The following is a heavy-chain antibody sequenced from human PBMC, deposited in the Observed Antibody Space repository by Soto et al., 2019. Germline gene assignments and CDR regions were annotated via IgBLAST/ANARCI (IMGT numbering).Heavy chain of an antibody. CDR2: ISYTGRT. D-gene: IGHD7-27*01. J-gene: IGHJ6*02. CDR3: AREWGLLPYYVMNV. CDR1: GDSVTSGSYY. Sequence: SETLSLTCIVSGDSVTSGSYYWTWLRQPPGKGLEWVGYISYTGRTKYNPSLQSRVTISVDTSKNDFSLNLSSVTAADTAVYFCAREWGLLPYYVMNVWGHGTAVTVSS. V-gene: IGHV4-61*03.